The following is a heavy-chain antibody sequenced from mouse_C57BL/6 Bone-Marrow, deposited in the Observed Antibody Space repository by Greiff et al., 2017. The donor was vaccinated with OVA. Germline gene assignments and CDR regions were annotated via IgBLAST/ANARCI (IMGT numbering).Heavy chain of an antibody. D-gene: IGHD2-5*01. CDR1: GYTFTSYW. J-gene: IGHJ2*01. Sequence: QVQLKQPGAELVKPGASVKVSCKASGYTFTSYWMHWVKQRPGQGLEWIGRIHPSDSDTNYNQKFKGKATLTVDKSSSTAYMQLSSLTSEDSAVYYCAIKSSNYVEDFDYWGQGTTLTVSS. V-gene: IGHV1-74*01. CDR3: AIKSSNYVEDFDY. CDR2: IHPSDSDT.